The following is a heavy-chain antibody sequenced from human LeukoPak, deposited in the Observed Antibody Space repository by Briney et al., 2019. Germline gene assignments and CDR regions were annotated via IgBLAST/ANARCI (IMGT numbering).Heavy chain of an antibody. CDR2: IYTSGST. Sequence: PSETLSLTCTVSGGSISSYYWSWIRQPPGKGLEWIGYIYTSGSTNYNPSLKSRVTISVDTSKNQFSLKLSSVTAADTAVYYCARLELLLGYFDYWGQGTLVTVSS. CDR1: GGSISSYY. J-gene: IGHJ4*02. D-gene: IGHD2-2*01. CDR3: ARLELLLGYFDY. V-gene: IGHV4-4*09.